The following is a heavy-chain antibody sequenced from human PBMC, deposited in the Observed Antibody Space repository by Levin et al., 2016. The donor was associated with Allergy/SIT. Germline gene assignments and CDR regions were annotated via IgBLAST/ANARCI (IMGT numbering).Heavy chain of an antibody. Sequence: WVRQAPGQRLEWMGWINAGNGNTKYSQKFQGRVTITRDTSASTAYMELSSLRSEDTAVYYCARDRSPFLDFFYGMDVWGQGTTVTVSS. V-gene: IGHV1-3*01. CDR2: INAGNGNT. D-gene: IGHD2-15*01. J-gene: IGHJ6*02. CDR3: ARDRSPFLDFFYGMDV.